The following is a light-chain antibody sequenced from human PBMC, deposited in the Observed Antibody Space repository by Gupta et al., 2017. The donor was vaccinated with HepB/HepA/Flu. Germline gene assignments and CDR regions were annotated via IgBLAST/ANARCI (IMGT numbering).Light chain of an antibody. Sequence: DIQLTQSPSFLSASVGDRVTITCRASQSISCYLAWYQQKPGEAPKLLIYASATLQSWVPSRFSGSGSGTEVTLTISSRQPEEFATYYCQQLNSYPSWTFGQGTKVEIK. J-gene: IGKJ1*01. CDR1: QSISCY. CDR2: ASA. V-gene: IGKV1-9*01. CDR3: QQLNSYPSWT.